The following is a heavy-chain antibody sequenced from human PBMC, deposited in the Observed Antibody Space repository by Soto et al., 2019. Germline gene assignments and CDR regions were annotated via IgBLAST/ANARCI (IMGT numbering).Heavy chain of an antibody. CDR3: VHQDSNNNNYYVDL. CDR2: IYWDDDK. Sequence: QITVKESGPKLVKPSQTLTLTCAFSGFSLSTSGVGVGWVRQPPGKAPEWLALIYWDDDKRYRPSLKSRLSNTKDTSKDQLVFTTTNMDPVDTATYYWVHQDSNNNNYYVDLWGRGTLVTVSS. V-gene: IGHV2-5*02. CDR1: GFSLSTSGVG. J-gene: IGHJ2*01. D-gene: IGHD4-4*01.